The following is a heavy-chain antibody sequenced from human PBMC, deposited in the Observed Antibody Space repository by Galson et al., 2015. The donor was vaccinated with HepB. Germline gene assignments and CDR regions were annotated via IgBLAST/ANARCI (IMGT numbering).Heavy chain of an antibody. CDR2: ISGSGGIT. J-gene: IGHJ4*02. Sequence: SLILSCAASGFTFSSYAMSWVRQAPGKGLEWVSVISGSGGITYYADPVKGRFTISRDNSKNTLYLQMNSLGAEDTAVYYCAKDETIEVTGILDHWGQGTLVTVSS. CDR3: AKDETIEVTGILDH. V-gene: IGHV3-23*01. CDR1: GFTFSSYA. D-gene: IGHD6-19*01.